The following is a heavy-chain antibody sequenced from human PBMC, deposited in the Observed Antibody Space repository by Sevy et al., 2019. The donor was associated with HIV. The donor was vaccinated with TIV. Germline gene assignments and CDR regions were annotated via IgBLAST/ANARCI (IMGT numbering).Heavy chain of an antibody. J-gene: IGHJ4*02. Sequence: ASVKVSCKTYGDTFSTNSINWVRQAPGQGLEWLGGIIPVIVASNYAQKFRDRVTITADASTTTVYMEMSGLKSDDTADSYCARERVDTSMVSFDFWGQGTLVTVSS. CDR2: IIPVIVAS. CDR1: GDTFSTNS. V-gene: IGHV1-69*13. D-gene: IGHD5-18*01. CDR3: ARERVDTSMVSFDF.